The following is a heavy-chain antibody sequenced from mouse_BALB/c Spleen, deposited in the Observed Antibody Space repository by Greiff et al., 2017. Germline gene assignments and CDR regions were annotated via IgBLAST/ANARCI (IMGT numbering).Heavy chain of an antibody. CDR2: INSNGGST. J-gene: IGHJ3*01. V-gene: IGHV5-6-3*01. D-gene: IGHD2-3*01. CDR3: ARDGYYGSSWFAY. Sequence: DVHLVESGGGLVQPGGSLKLSCAASGFTFSSYGMSWVRQTPDKRLELVATINSNGGSTYYPDSVKGRFTISRDNAKNTLYLQMSSLKSEDTAMYYCARDGYYGSSWFAYWGQGTLVTVSA. CDR1: GFTFSSYG.